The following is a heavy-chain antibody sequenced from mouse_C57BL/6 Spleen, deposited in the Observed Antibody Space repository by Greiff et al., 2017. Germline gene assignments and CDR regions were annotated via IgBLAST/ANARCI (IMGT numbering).Heavy chain of an antibody. D-gene: IGHD2-3*01. J-gene: IGHJ3*01. V-gene: IGHV1-82*01. CDR3: ARGGWGFAY. CDR2: IYPGDGDT. Sequence: VKLMESGPELVKPGASVKISCKASGYAFSSSWMNWVKQRPGKGLEWIGRIYPGDGDTNYNGKFKGKATLTADKSSSTAYMQLSSLTSEDSAVYFCARGGWGFAYWGQGTLVTVSA. CDR1: GYAFSSSW.